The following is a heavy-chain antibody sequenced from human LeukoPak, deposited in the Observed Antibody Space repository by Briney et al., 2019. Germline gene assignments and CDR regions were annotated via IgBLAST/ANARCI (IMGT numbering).Heavy chain of an antibody. CDR3: ARVPIVVVPSAMWFDP. D-gene: IGHD2-2*01. Sequence: SETLSLTCTVSGGSISSSSYYWSWIRQPPGKGLEWIGYIYYNGNTNYNPSLKSRATISVDTSKNQISLKLSSVTAADTAVYYCARVPIVVVPSAMWFDPWGQGTLVTVSS. CDR1: GGSISSSSYY. CDR2: IYYNGNT. V-gene: IGHV4-61*01. J-gene: IGHJ5*02.